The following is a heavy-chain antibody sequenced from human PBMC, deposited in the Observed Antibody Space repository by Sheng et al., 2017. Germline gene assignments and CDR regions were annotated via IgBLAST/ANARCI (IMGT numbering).Heavy chain of an antibody. J-gene: IGHJ4*02. V-gene: IGHV4-38-2*01. D-gene: IGHD6-13*01. CDR1: GYSISSGYY. CDR2: IYHSGST. CDR3: ARVRTWGQQLVIRRGTTFDY. Sequence: QVQLQESGPGLVKPSETLSLTCAVSGYSISSGYYWGWIRQPPGKGLEWIGSIYHSGSTYYNPSLKSRVTISVDTSKNQFSLKLSSVTAADTAVYYCARVRTWGQQLVIRRGTTFDYVGPREPVVTVSS.